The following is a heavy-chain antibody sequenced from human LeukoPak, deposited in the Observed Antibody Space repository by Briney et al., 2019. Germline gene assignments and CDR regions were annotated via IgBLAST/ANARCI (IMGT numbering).Heavy chain of an antibody. D-gene: IGHD2-2*01. CDR1: GFTFGDYA. J-gene: IGHJ3*02. CDR2: ISWDGGGT. CDR3: AKAQWGDIVVVPAARADAFDI. Sequence: PGGSLRLSCAASGFTFGDYAMHWVRQAPGKGLESVSLISWDGGGTYYADSVKGRFTISRDNSKNSLYLQMNSLRAEDTALYYCAKAQWGDIVVVPAARADAFDIWGQGTMVTVSS. V-gene: IGHV3-43D*04.